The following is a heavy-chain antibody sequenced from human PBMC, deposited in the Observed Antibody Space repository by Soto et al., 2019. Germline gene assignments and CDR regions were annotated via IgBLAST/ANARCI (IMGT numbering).Heavy chain of an antibody. J-gene: IGHJ6*02. V-gene: IGHV5-51*01. CDR3: ARSPWIQLWYDNYGMDV. CDR2: IYPGDSDT. D-gene: IGHD5-18*01. Sequence: PGESLKISCKGSGYSFTSYWIGWVRQMPGKGLEWMGIIYPGDSDTRYSPSFQGQVTISADKSISTAYLQWSSLKASDTAMYYCARSPWIQLWYDNYGMDVWGQGTTVTVSS. CDR1: GYSFTSYW.